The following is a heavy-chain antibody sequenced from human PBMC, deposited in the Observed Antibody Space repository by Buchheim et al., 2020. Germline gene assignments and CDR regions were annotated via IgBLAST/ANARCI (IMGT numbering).Heavy chain of an antibody. CDR2: ISSSGDTI. J-gene: IGHJ4*02. CDR3: ARSTYYYDSSGYYVYYFDY. CDR1: GFTFSSYE. V-gene: IGHV3-48*03. Sequence: EVQLVESGGGLEQPGGSLRLSCAASGFTFSSYEVNWVRQAPGKGLEWLSYISSSGDTIYYADSVKGRFTISRDNAKNSLYLQMISLRAEDTAVYYCARSTYYYDSSGYYVYYFDYWGQGTL. D-gene: IGHD3-22*01.